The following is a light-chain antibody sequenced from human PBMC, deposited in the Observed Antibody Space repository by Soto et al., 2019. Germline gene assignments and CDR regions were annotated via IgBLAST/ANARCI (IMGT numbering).Light chain of an antibody. CDR3: QQSYNLPRT. Sequence: DIQMTQSPSSLSASLGDGVTFTCRASQNIGKYLIWYQQKPGRPPKVLVYGASNLQSGVSSRFSGDGFGTEFSLTINSLRPEDFATYYCQQSYNLPRTFGQGTTLETK. CDR1: QNIGKY. V-gene: IGKV1-39*01. J-gene: IGKJ2*01. CDR2: GAS.